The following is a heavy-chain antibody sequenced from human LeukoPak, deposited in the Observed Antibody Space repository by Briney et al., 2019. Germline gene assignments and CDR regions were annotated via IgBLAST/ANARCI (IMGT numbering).Heavy chain of an antibody. Sequence: PGESLKISCKGSGYNFTSHYINWVRQMPGKGLEWMGRIDPSDSYTNYNPSFQGHVTFTADKSTNTAYLQWTSLKASDTAIYYCARRPGGVLANTDFFESWGQGTLVTVSS. CDR1: GYNFTSHY. D-gene: IGHD1/OR15-1a*01. CDR3: ARRPGGVLANTDFFES. J-gene: IGHJ4*02. CDR2: IDPSDSYT. V-gene: IGHV5-10-1*01.